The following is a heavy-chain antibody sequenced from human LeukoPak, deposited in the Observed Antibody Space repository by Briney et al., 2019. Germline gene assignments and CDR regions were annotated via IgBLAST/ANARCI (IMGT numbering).Heavy chain of an antibody. D-gene: IGHD1-26*01. J-gene: IGHJ4*02. CDR1: RGSISNSRFY. CDR3: AGLESGTVPL. Sequence: PGTLSLTCTLSRGSISNSRFYGGWIRQPPGKGLEWIGNIYYMVSTYYYSSLKSRVPISVDTSKNYFSLKVSSVTAADTAVYYCAGLESGTVPLWGEGALVTVSS. CDR2: IYYMVST. V-gene: IGHV4-39*02.